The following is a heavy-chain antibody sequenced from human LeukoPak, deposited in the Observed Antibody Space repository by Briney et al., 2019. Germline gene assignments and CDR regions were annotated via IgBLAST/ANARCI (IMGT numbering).Heavy chain of an antibody. Sequence: SVKVSCKASGGTFSSYAISWVRQAPGQGLEWMGRIIPILGIANYAQKFQGRVTIAADKSTSTAYMELSSLRSEDTAVYYCARTYYYDSSGYYYFGYWGQGTLVTVSS. J-gene: IGHJ4*02. CDR1: GGTFSSYA. CDR3: ARTYYYDSSGYYYFGY. CDR2: IIPILGIA. D-gene: IGHD3-22*01. V-gene: IGHV1-69*04.